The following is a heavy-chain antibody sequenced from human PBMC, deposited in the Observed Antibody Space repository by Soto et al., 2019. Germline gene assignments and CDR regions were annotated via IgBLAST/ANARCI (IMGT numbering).Heavy chain of an antibody. Sequence: QVQLVQSGAEVKRPGSSVKVSCKTSGDTFSFYSINWVRQAPGLGLEWMGRVNPILSMSNYAQRFQGRVTMTADKSTSTAYMELRSLRSEDTAIYYCASSYGSGYRAFDYWGQGALVTVS. CDR3: ASSYGSGYRAFDY. CDR2: VNPILSMS. J-gene: IGHJ4*02. D-gene: IGHD3-10*01. V-gene: IGHV1-69*02. CDR1: GDTFSFYS.